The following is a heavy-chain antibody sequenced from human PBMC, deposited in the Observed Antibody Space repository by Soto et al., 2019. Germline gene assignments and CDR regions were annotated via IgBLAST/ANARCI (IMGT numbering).Heavy chain of an antibody. CDR2: IYSGGST. V-gene: IGHV3-66*01. CDR1: GFTVSSNY. Sequence: EVQLVESGGGLVQPGGSLRLSCAASGFTVSSNYMSWVHQAPGKGLEWVSVIYSGGSTYYADSVKGRFTISRDNSKNTLYLQMNSLRAEDTAVYYCARDLAGVDYYYYMDVWCKGTTVTVSS. J-gene: IGHJ6*03. CDR3: ARDLAGVDYYYYMDV.